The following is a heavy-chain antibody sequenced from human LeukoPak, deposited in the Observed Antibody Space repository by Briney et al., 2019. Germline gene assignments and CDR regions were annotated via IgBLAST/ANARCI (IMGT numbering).Heavy chain of an antibody. CDR1: GGTFSSYA. J-gene: IGHJ5*02. CDR3: ARDSGRENDEGFLFDP. CDR2: IIPIFGTA. D-gene: IGHD6-19*01. Sequence: SVKVSCKASGGTFSSYAISWVRQAPGQGLEWMGRIIPIFGTANYAQKFQGRVTITTDESTSTAYMELSSLRSEDTAVYYCARDSGRENDEGFLFDPWGQGTLVTVSS. V-gene: IGHV1-69*05.